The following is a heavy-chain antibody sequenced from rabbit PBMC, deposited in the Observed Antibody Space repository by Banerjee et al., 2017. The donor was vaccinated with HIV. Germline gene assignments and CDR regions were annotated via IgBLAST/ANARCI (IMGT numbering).Heavy chain of an antibody. CDR2: IDPIFGRT. Sequence: QEQLVESGGGLVQPGGSLKLSCKASGFDFSNYGMSWVRQAPGKGLEWLGYIDPIFGRTYYATWVNGRFTISSHNAQNTLYLQLNSLTAADTATYFCVRDLGYDDYSEKGYFNLWGQGTLVTVS. D-gene: IGHD2-1*01. CDR1: GFDFSNYG. V-gene: IGHV1S47*01. CDR3: VRDLGYDDYSEKGYFNL. J-gene: IGHJ4*01.